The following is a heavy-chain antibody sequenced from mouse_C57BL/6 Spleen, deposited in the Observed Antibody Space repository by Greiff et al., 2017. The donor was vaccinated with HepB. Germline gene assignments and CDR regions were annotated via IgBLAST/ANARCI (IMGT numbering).Heavy chain of an antibody. CDR3: ARVHYGSSHWYFDV. V-gene: IGHV1-22*01. CDR2: INPNNGGT. D-gene: IGHD1-1*01. Sequence: EVQVVESGPELVKPGASVKMSCKASGYTFTDYNMHWVKQSHGKSLEWIGYINPNNGGTSYNQKFKGKATLTVNKSSSTAYMELRSLTSEDSAVYYCARVHYGSSHWYFDVWGTGTTVTVSS. J-gene: IGHJ1*03. CDR1: GYTFTDYN.